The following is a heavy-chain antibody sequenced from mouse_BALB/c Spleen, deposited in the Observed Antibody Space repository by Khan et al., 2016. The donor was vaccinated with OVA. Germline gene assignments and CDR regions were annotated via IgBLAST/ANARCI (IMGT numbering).Heavy chain of an antibody. Sequence: QIQLVQSGPELKKPGETVKISCKASGYTFTKNGMNWVKQAPGKGLKWMGWITTNTGEPTYAEEFKGRFAFSLETSASTAYLQIKNLTNEDTGTYCGARGRWLRPAMDYWGQGTSVTVSS. J-gene: IGHJ4*01. CDR1: GYTFTKNG. D-gene: IGHD2-2*01. CDR2: ITTNTGEP. V-gene: IGHV9-3*02. CDR3: ARGRWLRPAMDY.